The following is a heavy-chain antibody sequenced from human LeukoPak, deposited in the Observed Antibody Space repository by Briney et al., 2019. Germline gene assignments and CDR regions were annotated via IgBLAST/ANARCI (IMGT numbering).Heavy chain of an antibody. D-gene: IGHD3-10*01. CDR1: GIGFSTYA. CDR2: ILLDASHT. J-gene: IGHJ4*02. Sequence: GGSRRPSCAASGIGFSTYAMHWVRQAPGKGLEWVALILLDASHTFYTGSVKGRLNISRDNSKNTIYLQMTDLGSEDTAVYYCAREIFGSGSYPDYWGQGTLVTVAS. V-gene: IGHV3-33*01. CDR3: AREIFGSGSYPDY.